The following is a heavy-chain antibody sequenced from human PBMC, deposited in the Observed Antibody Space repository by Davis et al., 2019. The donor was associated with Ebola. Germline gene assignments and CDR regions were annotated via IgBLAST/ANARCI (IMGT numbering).Heavy chain of an antibody. V-gene: IGHV3-33*01. CDR3: ARGPYYVWGSYRDLGNYYGMDV. CDR2: IWYDGSNK. Sequence: GESLKISCAASGFTFSSYGMHWVRQAPGKGLEWVAVIWYDGSNKYYADSVKGRFTISRDNSKNTLYLQMNSLRAEDTAVYYCARGPYYVWGSYRDLGNYYGMDVWGQGTTVTVSS. D-gene: IGHD3-16*02. CDR1: GFTFSSYG. J-gene: IGHJ6*02.